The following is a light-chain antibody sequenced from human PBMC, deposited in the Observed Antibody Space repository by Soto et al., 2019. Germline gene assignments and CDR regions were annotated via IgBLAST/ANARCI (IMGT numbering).Light chain of an antibody. CDR2: GAS. CDR1: QSVSSN. V-gene: IGKV3-15*01. Sequence: EIVMTQSPATLSVSPGERATLSCRASQSVSSNLAWYQQKPGQAPRLLIYGASTRATGIPARFSGSRSGTEFTLTISSLQSEDFAVYYCQQYNNWPVSFGQGTKLVIK. CDR3: QQYNNWPVS. J-gene: IGKJ2*03.